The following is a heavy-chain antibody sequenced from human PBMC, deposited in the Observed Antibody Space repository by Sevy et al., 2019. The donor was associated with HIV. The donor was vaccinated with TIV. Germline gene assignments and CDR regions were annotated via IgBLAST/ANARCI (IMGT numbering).Heavy chain of an antibody. Sequence: GGSLRLSCAASGFTFSDYYMSWIRQAPGKGLEWVSYISSSGSTIYYADSVKGRFTISRDNAKNSLYLQMNSLRAEDTAVYYCARDPYQYSYGSYFDYWGQGTLVTVSS. CDR3: ARDPYQYSYGSYFDY. CDR2: ISSSGSTI. V-gene: IGHV3-11*01. J-gene: IGHJ4*02. D-gene: IGHD5-18*01. CDR1: GFTFSDYY.